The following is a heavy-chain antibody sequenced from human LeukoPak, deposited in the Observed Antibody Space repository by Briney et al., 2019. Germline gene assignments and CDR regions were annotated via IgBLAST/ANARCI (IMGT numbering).Heavy chain of an antibody. Sequence: SVKVSCKASGGTFSSYAISWVRQAPGQGLEWMGRIIPILGIANYAQKFQGRVTITGDKSTSTAYMELSSLRSEDTAVYYCARDSLGYCSSTSCPAFDYWGQGTLVTVSS. CDR3: ARDSLGYCSSTSCPAFDY. J-gene: IGHJ4*02. D-gene: IGHD2-2*01. CDR2: IIPILGIA. CDR1: GGTFSSYA. V-gene: IGHV1-69*04.